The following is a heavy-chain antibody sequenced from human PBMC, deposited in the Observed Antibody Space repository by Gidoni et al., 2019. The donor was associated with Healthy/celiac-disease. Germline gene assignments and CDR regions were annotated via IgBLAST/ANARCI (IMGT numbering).Heavy chain of an antibody. D-gene: IGHD3-22*01. CDR1: GFTFSSYA. J-gene: IGHJ4*02. V-gene: IGHV3-23*01. Sequence: EVQLLESGGGLVQPGGSLRLSCAASGFTFSSYAMSWVRQAPRTGLEWVSAISGSGGSTYYADSVKGRFTISRDNSKNTLYLQMNSLRAEDTAVYYCAKEGYYDSSGYYRHFDYWGQGTLVTVSS. CDR3: AKEGYYDSSGYYRHFDY. CDR2: ISGSGGST.